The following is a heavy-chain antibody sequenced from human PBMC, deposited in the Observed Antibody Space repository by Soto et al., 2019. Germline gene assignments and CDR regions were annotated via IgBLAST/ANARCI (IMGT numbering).Heavy chain of an antibody. CDR3: AKDMDYYGSVSY. Sequence: GGSLRLSCAASGFTFSTYAMSWVRQPPGKGLEWVSTISGSGGSTYYTDSVKGRFTISRDNSKTTLYLQMNSLRAEDTAVYYCAKDMDYYGSVSYWGQGTLVTVSS. D-gene: IGHD3-10*01. CDR1: GFTFSTYA. CDR2: ISGSGGST. V-gene: IGHV3-23*01. J-gene: IGHJ4*02.